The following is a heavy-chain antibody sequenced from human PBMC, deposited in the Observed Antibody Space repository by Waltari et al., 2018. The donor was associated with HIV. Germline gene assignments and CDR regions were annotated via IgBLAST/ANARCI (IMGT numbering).Heavy chain of an antibody. V-gene: IGHV4-4*07. J-gene: IGHJ5*02. CDR1: GGSISSYY. Sequence: QVQLQESGPGLVKPSETLSLTCTVSGGSISSYYWSWIRQPAGKGLEWIGRIYTSGNTNYNPSLNSRVTMSVDTSKNQFSLKLSSVTAADTAVYYCARDLIGWGTPAFPSWGQGTLVTVSS. CDR3: ARDLIGWGTPAFPS. D-gene: IGHD3-16*01. CDR2: IYTSGNT.